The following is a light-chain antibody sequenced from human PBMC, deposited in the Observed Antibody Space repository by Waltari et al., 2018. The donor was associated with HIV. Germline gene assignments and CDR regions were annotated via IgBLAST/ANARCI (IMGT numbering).Light chain of an antibody. Sequence: EIVMTQSPATLSVSPGERATLSCRASRRIAGNLAGYQQKPGQAPRRISYGASTRATGVPARFSGSGSETDFSLTISSLQSEDFAVYYCQQYGNSAPYTFGQGSKLEIK. CDR3: QQYGNSAPYT. J-gene: IGKJ2*01. CDR2: GAS. CDR1: RRIAGN. V-gene: IGKV3-15*01.